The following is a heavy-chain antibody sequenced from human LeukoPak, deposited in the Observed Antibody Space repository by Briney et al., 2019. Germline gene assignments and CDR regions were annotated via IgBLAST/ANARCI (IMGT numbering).Heavy chain of an antibody. D-gene: IGHD2-15*01. Sequence: ASVKVSCKASGYTFTSYGISWVRQAPGQGLEWMGWISAYNGNTNYAQKLQGRVTMTTDTSTSTAYMELRSLRSDDTAVYYCARDIVVVVAAHPDAFDIWGQGTMVTVSS. CDR3: ARDIVVVVAAHPDAFDI. V-gene: IGHV1-18*01. CDR2: ISAYNGNT. J-gene: IGHJ3*02. CDR1: GYTFTSYG.